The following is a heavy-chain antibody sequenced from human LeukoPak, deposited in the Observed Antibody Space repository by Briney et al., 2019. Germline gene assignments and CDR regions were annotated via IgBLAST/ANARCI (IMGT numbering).Heavy chain of an antibody. Sequence: AGGSLRLSCVASGFTFSNYGMNWVRQAPGKGLEWVAVISYDGSNKYYADSVKGRFTISRDNSKNTLYLQMNSLRAEDTAVYYCARDYHDYVWGSYQDYWGQGTLVTVSS. CDR2: ISYDGSNK. V-gene: IGHV3-30*03. CDR1: GFTFSNYG. J-gene: IGHJ4*02. CDR3: ARDYHDYVWGSYQDY. D-gene: IGHD3-16*02.